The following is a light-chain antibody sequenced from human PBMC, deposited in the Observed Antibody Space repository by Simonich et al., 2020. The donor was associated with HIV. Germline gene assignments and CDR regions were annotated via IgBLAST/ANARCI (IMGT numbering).Light chain of an antibody. CDR1: QSVSNT. CDR3: QQYNYWLIT. V-gene: IGKV3-15*01. J-gene: IGKJ5*01. Sequence: EIVMTQSPVTLSVSPGERATLSCRVSQSVSNTLAWYQQKPGQAPRLLIYGASTRATGVPDRFSGSGSGTEFSLTISSLQSEDSAVYYCQQYNYWLITFGQGTRLEIK. CDR2: GAS.